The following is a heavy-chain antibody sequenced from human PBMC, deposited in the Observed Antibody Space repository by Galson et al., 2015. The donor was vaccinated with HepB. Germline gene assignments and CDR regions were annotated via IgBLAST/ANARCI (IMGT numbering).Heavy chain of an antibody. CDR2: MNPNSGNT. D-gene: IGHD2-2*01. J-gene: IGHJ6*03. CDR1: GYTFTSYD. V-gene: IGHV1-8*01. CDR3: ARAKPEYCSSTSCSSYYYYMDV. Sequence: SVKVSCKASGYTFTSYDINWVRQATGQGLEWMGWMNPNSGNTGYAQKIQGRVTVTRNTSISTAYMELSSLRSEDTAVYYCARAKPEYCSSTSCSSYYYYMDVWGKGTTVTVSS.